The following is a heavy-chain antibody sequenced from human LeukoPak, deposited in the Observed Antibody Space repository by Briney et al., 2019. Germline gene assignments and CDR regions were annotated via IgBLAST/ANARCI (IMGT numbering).Heavy chain of an antibody. CDR2: IKQDGSEK. D-gene: IGHD6-19*01. CDR3: ARVYEIAVAPDYYYYYMDV. CDR1: GFTFSSYW. V-gene: IGHV3-7*01. Sequence: GGSLRLSCAASGFTFSSYWMSWVRQAPGKGLEWVANIKQDGSEKYYVDSVKGRFTISRDNAKNSLYLQMNSLRAEDTAVYYCARVYEIAVAPDYYYYYMDVWGKGTTVTVSS. J-gene: IGHJ6*03.